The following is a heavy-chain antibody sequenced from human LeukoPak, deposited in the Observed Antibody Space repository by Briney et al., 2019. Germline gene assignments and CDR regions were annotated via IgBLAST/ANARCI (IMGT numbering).Heavy chain of an antibody. V-gene: IGHV3-53*01. CDR1: GFTVSSNY. Sequence: GGSLRLSCAASGFTVSSNYMSWVRQAPGKGLEWVSVIYSGGSTYYADSVKGRFTISRDNAKNSLYLQMNSLRAEDTAVYYCARVGAAARGGYYYYYMDVWGKGTTVTVSS. D-gene: IGHD6-13*01. J-gene: IGHJ6*03. CDR3: ARVGAAARGGYYYYYMDV. CDR2: IYSGGST.